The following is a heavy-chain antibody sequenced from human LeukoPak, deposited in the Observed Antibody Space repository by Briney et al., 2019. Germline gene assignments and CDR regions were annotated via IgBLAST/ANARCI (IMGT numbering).Heavy chain of an antibody. J-gene: IGHJ4*02. D-gene: IGHD3-22*01. CDR3: AREGDYYDTSGTLDY. CDR2: IYTSGST. CDR1: GGSISSYY. V-gene: IGHV4-4*07. Sequence: SETLSLTCTVSGGSISSYYWSWIQQPAGKGLEWIGRIYTSGSTNYNPSLKSRVTMSVDTSKNQFSLKLSSVTAADTAVYYCAREGDYYDTSGTLDYWGQGTLVTVSS.